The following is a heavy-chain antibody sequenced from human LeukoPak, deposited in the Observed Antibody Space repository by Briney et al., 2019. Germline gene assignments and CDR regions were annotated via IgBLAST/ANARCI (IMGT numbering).Heavy chain of an antibody. CDR2: ISSSGSTI. CDR1: GFTFSSYE. V-gene: IGHV3-48*03. Sequence: GGSLRLSCAASGFTFSSYEMNWVRQAPGKGLEWVSYISSSGSTIYYADSVKGRFTISRDNAKNSLYLQMNSLRAEDTAVYYCARDREWDSSGYYGYWGQGTLVTVSS. J-gene: IGHJ4*02. D-gene: IGHD3-22*01. CDR3: ARDREWDSSGYYGY.